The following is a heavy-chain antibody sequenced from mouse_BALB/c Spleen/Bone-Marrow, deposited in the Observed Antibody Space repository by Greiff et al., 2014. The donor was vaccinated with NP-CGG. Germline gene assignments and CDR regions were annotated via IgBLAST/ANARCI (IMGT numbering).Heavy chain of an antibody. V-gene: IGHV1-77*01. Sequence: QVQLKESGAELVKPGASVKLSCKASGYTFTCSAINWVRQRPEQGLAWIGRIFPGNVSTEYNDKFKVKATLTSDKSSSTVYMQLSRLTSEDSAVYFCSRGGWLGDYFDIWGAGTTVTVSS. CDR2: IFPGNVST. D-gene: IGHD2-3*01. CDR3: SRGGWLGDYFDI. CDR1: GYTFTCSA. J-gene: IGHJ1*01.